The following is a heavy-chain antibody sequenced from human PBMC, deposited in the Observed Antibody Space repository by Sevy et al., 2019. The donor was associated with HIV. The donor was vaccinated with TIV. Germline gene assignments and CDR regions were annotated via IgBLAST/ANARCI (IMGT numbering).Heavy chain of an antibody. Sequence: GGSLRLSCAASGFTFSTYCMSWFRQAPGKGLEWVANINEDGTEKFYVDSVKGRFTMSRDNAKNSLYLQMNSLRADDAAVDYCARDNATVSRRGLRYYYYGTDVWGQGTTVTVSS. CDR3: ARDNATVSRRGLRYYYYGTDV. D-gene: IGHD2-2*01. V-gene: IGHV3-7*01. CDR2: INEDGTEK. J-gene: IGHJ6*02. CDR1: GFTFSTYC.